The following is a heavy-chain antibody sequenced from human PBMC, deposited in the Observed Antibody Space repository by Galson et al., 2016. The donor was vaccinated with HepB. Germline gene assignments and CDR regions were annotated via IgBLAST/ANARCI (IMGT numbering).Heavy chain of an antibody. CDR1: GYTFTTSG. CDR3: ARDVQYRFDS. CDR2: ISTYSGDT. J-gene: IGHJ4*02. V-gene: IGHV1-18*01. Sequence: SVKVSCKAFGYTFTTSGISWVRQAPGQGLEWMGWISTYSGDTKYAQNFQSGLTLTTDSSTTTAYMELRSLRFDDTAMYYCARDVQYRFDSWGQGTLVTVSS. D-gene: IGHD2/OR15-2a*01.